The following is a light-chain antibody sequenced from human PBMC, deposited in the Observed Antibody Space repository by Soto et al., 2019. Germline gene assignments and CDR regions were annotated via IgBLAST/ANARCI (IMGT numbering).Light chain of an antibody. CDR2: WAS. Sequence: DIVMTQSPDSLAVSLGERATINCKSSQTVFFNSNNKNYVVWYQQKPGQPPKLLISWASIRESGVPDRFSGSGSGTDFTLSISSLQAEDVAVYYCQQYFHSPPTFGGGTRVEI. CDR3: QQYFHSPPT. J-gene: IGKJ4*01. CDR1: QTVFFNSNNKNY. V-gene: IGKV4-1*01.